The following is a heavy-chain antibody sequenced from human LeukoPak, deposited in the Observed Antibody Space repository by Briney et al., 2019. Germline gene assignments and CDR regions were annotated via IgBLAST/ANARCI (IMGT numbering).Heavy chain of an antibody. V-gene: IGHV4-59*08. CDR3: ARGYDGSGYYYRNWYFDL. CDR1: GGSISSYY. D-gene: IGHD3-22*01. CDR2: IYYSGST. J-gene: IGHJ2*01. Sequence: SETLSLTCTVSGGSISSYYWSWIRQPPGKGLEWIGYIYYSGSTNYNPSLKSRVTISVDTSKNQFSLKLSSVTAADTAVYYCARGYDGSGYYYRNWYFDLWGRGTLVTVSS.